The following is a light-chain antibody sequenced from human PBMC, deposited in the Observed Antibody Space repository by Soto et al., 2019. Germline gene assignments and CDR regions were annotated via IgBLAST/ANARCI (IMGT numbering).Light chain of an antibody. Sequence: EIVLTQSPATLSLSPGERATLSCRASQSVSSYLAWYQQKPGQAPRLLIYDASNRATGIPARFSGSGSGTDFTLTIGSLEPEDVAVYYCQQRSNWRALTFGGGTKVEIK. CDR3: QQRSNWRALT. V-gene: IGKV3-11*01. CDR2: DAS. J-gene: IGKJ4*01. CDR1: QSVSSY.